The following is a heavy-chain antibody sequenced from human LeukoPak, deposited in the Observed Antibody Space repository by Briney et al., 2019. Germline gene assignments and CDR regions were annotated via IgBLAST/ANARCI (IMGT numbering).Heavy chain of an antibody. Sequence: GASVKVSCKASGYTFTGYYMHWVRQAPGQGLEWMGWINPNSGGTNYAQKFQGRVTMTRDTSISTAYMELSRLRSDDTAVYYCAGPTTHSYCYYYMDVWGKGTTVTVSS. CDR2: INPNSGGT. CDR3: AGPTTHSYCYYYMDV. CDR1: GYTFTGYY. J-gene: IGHJ6*03. D-gene: IGHD1-1*01. V-gene: IGHV1-2*02.